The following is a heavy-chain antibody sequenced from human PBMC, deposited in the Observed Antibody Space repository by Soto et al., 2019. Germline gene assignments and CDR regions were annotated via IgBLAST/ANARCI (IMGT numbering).Heavy chain of an antibody. Sequence: EVQLVESGGGLVQPGGSLRLSCAASGFTFSSYSMNWVRQAPGKGLEWVSYISSSSSTIYYADSVKGRFTISRDNAKNSLYLQMNSLRAEDTAVYYCARDRWRVGSGWYPADAFDIWGQGTMVTVSS. CDR3: ARDRWRVGSGWYPADAFDI. D-gene: IGHD6-19*01. V-gene: IGHV3-48*01. CDR1: GFTFSSYS. J-gene: IGHJ3*02. CDR2: ISSSSSTI.